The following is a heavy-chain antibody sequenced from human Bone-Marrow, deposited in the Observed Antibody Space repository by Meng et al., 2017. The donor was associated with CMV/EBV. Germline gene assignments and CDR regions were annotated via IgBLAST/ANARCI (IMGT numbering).Heavy chain of an antibody. CDR1: GYTFTGYF. J-gene: IGHJ4*02. CDR2: INPNSGGT. CDR3: ARDHLASGG. D-gene: IGHD3-10*01. V-gene: IGHV1-2*02. Sequence: AAVMVSCKASGYTFTGYFMHWVRQAPGQGLEWMGWINPNSGGTNYAQEFQGRVTMTGDTSISTAYMELSGLTSDDTAVYYCARDHLASGGWGQGTLVTVSS.